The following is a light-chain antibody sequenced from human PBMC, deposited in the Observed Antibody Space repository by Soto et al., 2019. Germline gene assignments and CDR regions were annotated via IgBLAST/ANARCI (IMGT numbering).Light chain of an antibody. Sequence: DIQMTQSPATLSASVGDRVTITCRASQSISDWVAWYQQKPGKPPKFLIYRASSLQGGVPSRFSGSGAETAFTLTISSLQPDDFATYYCQHYDNYLWTFGQGTKVESK. V-gene: IGKV1-5*03. J-gene: IGKJ1*01. CDR2: RAS. CDR1: QSISDW. CDR3: QHYDNYLWT.